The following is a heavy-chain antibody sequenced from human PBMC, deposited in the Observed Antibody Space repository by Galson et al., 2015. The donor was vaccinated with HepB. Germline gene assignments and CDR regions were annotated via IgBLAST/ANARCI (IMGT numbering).Heavy chain of an antibody. CDR3: ARVPYSSTSPRFDL. V-gene: IGHV3-7*03. CDR1: GFSFSSYW. D-gene: IGHD2-2*01. Sequence: SLRLSCAGSGFSFSSYWMSWVRQASEKGLEWVANIKQDGSEKYYVDSVKGRFTISRDNARNSVYLQMSSLRAEDTAIYYCARVPYSSTSPRFDLWGQGTLVTVSS. J-gene: IGHJ5*02. CDR2: IKQDGSEK.